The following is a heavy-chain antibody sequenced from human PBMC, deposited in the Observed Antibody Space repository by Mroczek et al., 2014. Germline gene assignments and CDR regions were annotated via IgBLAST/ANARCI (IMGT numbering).Heavy chain of an antibody. D-gene: IGHD4-11*01. CDR3: ARDLGTNDYSNYYFDY. V-gene: IGHV1-2*02. CDR1: GYTFTGYY. CDR2: INPNSGGT. Sequence: VQLVQSGAEVKKPGASVKVSCKASGYTFTGYYMHWVRQAPGQGLEWMGWINPNSGGTNYAQKFQGRVTMTRDTSISTAYMELSRLRSDDTAVYYCARDLGTNDYSNYYFDYWGQGTLVTVSS. J-gene: IGHJ4*02.